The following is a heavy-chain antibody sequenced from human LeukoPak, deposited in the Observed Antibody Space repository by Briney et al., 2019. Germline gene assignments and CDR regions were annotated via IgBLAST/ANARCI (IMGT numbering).Heavy chain of an antibody. CDR1: GDSVSSNSAA. Sequence: SQTLSLTCSISGDSVSSNSAAWNWIRQSPSRRLEWLGRTYYRSKWYNDYAVSVKSRITINPDASKNQFSLQLNSVTPEDTAVYYCARGRPRLTYYYGSGSYLDYWGQGTLVTVSS. CDR3: ARGRPRLTYYYGSGSYLDY. D-gene: IGHD3-10*01. J-gene: IGHJ4*02. CDR2: TYYRSKWYN. V-gene: IGHV6-1*01.